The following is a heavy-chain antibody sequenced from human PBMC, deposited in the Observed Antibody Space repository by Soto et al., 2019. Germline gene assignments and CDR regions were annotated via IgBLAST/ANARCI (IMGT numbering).Heavy chain of an antibody. CDR2: ISGSGGST. CDR1: GFTFSSYA. J-gene: IGHJ3*02. CDR3: ASPVVTHRALDAFYI. Sequence: EVQLLESGGGLVQPGGSLRLSCAASGFTFSSYAMSWVRQAPGKGLEWVSAISGSGGSTYYADSVKGRFTISRDNSKNTPYLQMNSRRAEDTAVYYCASPVVTHRALDAFYIWGQGTLVHVSS. D-gene: IGHD2-15*01. V-gene: IGHV3-23*01.